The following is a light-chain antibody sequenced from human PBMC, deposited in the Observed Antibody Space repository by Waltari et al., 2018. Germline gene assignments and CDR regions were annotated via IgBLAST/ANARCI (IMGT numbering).Light chain of an antibody. Sequence: DIQMTQSPSSLSASVGDRVTITCRASQNISSYLNWYQQKPGKAPKLLIYAASSLQSGVPSRFSGSGSGTDFTLTISSLQPEDFATYYCQQSYSTPPDFGPGTKVDIK. CDR1: QNISSY. V-gene: IGKV1-39*01. CDR3: QQSYSTPPD. J-gene: IGKJ3*01. CDR2: AAS.